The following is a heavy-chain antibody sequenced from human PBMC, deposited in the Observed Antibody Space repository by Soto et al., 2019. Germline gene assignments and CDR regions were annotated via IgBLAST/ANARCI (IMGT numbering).Heavy chain of an antibody. Sequence: DVQVVHSGGGLVQPGGSLKLSCAASGFAFNDSAMHWVRQASGKGLEWVARVRSKTNNSATAYPVSVRGRFTVSRDDSMGTTYLQMISLKPEDTAMSSCTNNCVWGQGVLVTASS. CDR1: GFAFNDSA. D-gene: IGHD2-21*01. CDR3: TNNCV. CDR2: VRSKTNNSAT. J-gene: IGHJ4*02. V-gene: IGHV3-73*01.